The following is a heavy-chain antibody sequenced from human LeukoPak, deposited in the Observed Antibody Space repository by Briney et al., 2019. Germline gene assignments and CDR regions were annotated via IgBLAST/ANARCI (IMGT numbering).Heavy chain of an antibody. CDR2: IYTSGST. Sequence: SETLSLTCTVSGGSISSYYWSWIRQPAGKGLEWIGRIYTSGSTNYNPSLKSRVTISIDTSKNQFSLNLSSVTAADTAVYYCATTGEQWLVRWYFDLWGRGTLVTVSS. J-gene: IGHJ2*01. D-gene: IGHD6-19*01. V-gene: IGHV4-4*07. CDR3: ATTGEQWLVRWYFDL. CDR1: GGSISSYY.